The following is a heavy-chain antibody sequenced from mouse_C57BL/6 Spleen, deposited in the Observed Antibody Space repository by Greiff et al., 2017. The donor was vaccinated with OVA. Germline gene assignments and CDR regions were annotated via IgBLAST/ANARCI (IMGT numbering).Heavy chain of an antibody. J-gene: IGHJ4*01. CDR1: GYAFSSSW. CDR3: ATKLGYYAMDY. V-gene: IGHV1-82*01. CDR2: IYPGDGDT. Sequence: QVQLQQSGPELVKPGASVKISCKASGYAFSSSWMNWVKQRPGKGLEWIGRIYPGDGDTNYNGKFKGKATLTADKSSSTAYMQLSSLTSEDSAVYFCATKLGYYAMDYWGQGTSVTVSS. D-gene: IGHD4-1*01.